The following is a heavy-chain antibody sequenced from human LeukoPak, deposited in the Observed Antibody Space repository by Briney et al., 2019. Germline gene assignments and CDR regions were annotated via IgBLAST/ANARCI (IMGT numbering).Heavy chain of an antibody. J-gene: IGHJ4*02. Sequence: GGSLRLSCAASGFTISSHWMHWVRQAPGKGLVWASRIYSDTYYADSVKGRFTISRDNAKNTLYLQMDSLRAEDTAVYYCARGSGSYGLWDYWGQGTLVTVSS. V-gene: IGHV3-74*01. CDR1: GFTISSHW. CDR2: IYSDT. CDR3: ARGSGSYGLWDY. D-gene: IGHD1-26*01.